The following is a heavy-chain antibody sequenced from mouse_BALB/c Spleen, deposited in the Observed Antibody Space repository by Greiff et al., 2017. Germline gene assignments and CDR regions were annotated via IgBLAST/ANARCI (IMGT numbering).Heavy chain of an antibody. J-gene: IGHJ4*01. D-gene: IGHD2-4*01. CDR1: GYTFTSYW. CDR2: INPSNGRT. V-gene: IGHV1S81*02. CDR3: ARGDYDEGGYAMDD. Sequence: QVQLQQPGAELVKPGASVKLSCKASGYTFTSYWMHWVKQRPGQGLEWIGEINPSNGRTNYNEKFKSKATLTVDKSSSTAYMQLSSLTSEDSAVYYCARGDYDEGGYAMDDWGQGTSVTVSS.